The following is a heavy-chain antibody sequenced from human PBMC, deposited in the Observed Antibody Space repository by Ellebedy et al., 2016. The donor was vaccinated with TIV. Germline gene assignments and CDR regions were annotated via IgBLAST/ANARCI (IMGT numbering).Heavy chain of an antibody. CDR2: IRSKTDGGTT. CDR3: TTAPDY. Sequence: GESLKISCAASGFTFSNAWMTWVRQAPGKGLGWVGRIRSKTDGGTTDYAAPVKGRFTISKDDSENTLYLHLNSLKTEKTAINYCTTAPDYWGQGTPVTVSS. CDR1: GFTFSNAW. J-gene: IGHJ4*02. V-gene: IGHV3-15*01.